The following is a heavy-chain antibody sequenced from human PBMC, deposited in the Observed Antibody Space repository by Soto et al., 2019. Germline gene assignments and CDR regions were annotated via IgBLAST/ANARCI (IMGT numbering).Heavy chain of an antibody. J-gene: IGHJ5*02. V-gene: IGHV3-74*01. D-gene: IGHD6-19*01. CDR1: GFTFSSYW. CDR3: ARVYGYDSGWYDH. CDR2: INSDGSIT. Sequence: GGSLRLSCAASGFTFSSYWMHWVRQAPGKGLVWVSRINSDGSITNYADSVKGRFTISRDNAKNTLYLQMKSLRAEDTAVYYCARVYGYDSGWYDHWGQGTLVTVSS.